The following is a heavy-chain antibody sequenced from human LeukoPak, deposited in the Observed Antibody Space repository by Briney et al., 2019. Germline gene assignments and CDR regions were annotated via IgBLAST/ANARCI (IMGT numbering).Heavy chain of an antibody. CDR3: ARSRNNDL. CDR2: INPTSGGT. Sequence: ASVKVSCKASGYTFTNSYIHWVRRAPGQGLEWMGSINPTSGGTNNAQDFQGRVTPTRDTSISTTYMELSGLRSDDTAVYYCARSRNNDLWGQGTLVTVAS. D-gene: IGHD1-14*01. J-gene: IGHJ5*02. CDR1: GYTFTNSY. V-gene: IGHV1-2*02.